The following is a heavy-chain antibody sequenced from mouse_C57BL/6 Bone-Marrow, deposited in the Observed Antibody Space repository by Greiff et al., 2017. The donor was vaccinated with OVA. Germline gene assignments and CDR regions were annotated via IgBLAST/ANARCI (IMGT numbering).Heavy chain of an antibody. V-gene: IGHV1-50*01. Sequence: QVQLQQPGAELVKPGASVKLSCKASGYTFTSYWMQWVKQRPGQGLEWIGEIDPSDSYTNYNQKFTGKATLTVDTSSSTAYMQLSSLTSEDTAVYYCVRGGPGTRNYFDSWGQGTTLTVSS. D-gene: IGHD3-3*01. CDR3: VRGGPGTRNYFDS. J-gene: IGHJ2*01. CDR1: GYTFTSYW. CDR2: IDPSDSYT.